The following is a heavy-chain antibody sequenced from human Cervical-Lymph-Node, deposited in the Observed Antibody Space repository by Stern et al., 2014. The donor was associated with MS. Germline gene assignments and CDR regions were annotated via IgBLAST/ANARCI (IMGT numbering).Heavy chain of an antibody. CDR3: ARDKLYAAVD. D-gene: IGHD2-8*01. CDR2: ISAGNSNT. V-gene: IGHV1-3*01. Sequence: QVQLVPSGAEVKKPGASVKVSCKASGYTSTSYAMHWVRQAPGQSLEWMGWISAGNSNTVYSQKFQGRVTITRDTSASTAYMELSNLRSEDTAVYYCARDKLYAAVDWGQGTLVTVSS. J-gene: IGHJ4*02. CDR1: GYTSTSYA.